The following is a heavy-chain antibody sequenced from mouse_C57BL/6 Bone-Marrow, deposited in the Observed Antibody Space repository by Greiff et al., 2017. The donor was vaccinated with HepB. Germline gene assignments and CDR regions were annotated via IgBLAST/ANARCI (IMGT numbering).Heavy chain of an antibody. Sequence: EVKVIESGGGLVQPGGSLSLSCAASGFTFTDYYMSWVRQPPGKALEWLGFIRNKANGYTTKYSAYVKGQFTISRDNSQSILYLQMNALRAEDSATYYCARYGIYYGNYTPFAYWGQGTLVTVSA. V-gene: IGHV7-3*01. D-gene: IGHD2-1*01. CDR1: GFTFTDYY. CDR3: ARYGIYYGNYTPFAY. CDR2: IRNKANGYTT. J-gene: IGHJ3*01.